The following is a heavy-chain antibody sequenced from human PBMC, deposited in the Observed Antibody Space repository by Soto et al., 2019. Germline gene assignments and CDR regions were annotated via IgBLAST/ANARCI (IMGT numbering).Heavy chain of an antibody. D-gene: IGHD1-26*01. CDR2: INAGNGNT. CDR3: ARWVGGNYFHY. Sequence: GASVKVSCKASGYTFINYAMHWVRQAPGQRLEWMGWINAGNGNTKYSQKFQGRVTVTRDTSANTAYMELRSLRSEDTAVYFCARWVGGNYFHYWGQGTLVTVSS. V-gene: IGHV1-3*01. CDR1: GYTFINYA. J-gene: IGHJ4*02.